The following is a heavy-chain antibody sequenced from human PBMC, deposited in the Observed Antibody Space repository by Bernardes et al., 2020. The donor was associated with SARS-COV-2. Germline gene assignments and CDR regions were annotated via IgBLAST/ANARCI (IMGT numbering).Heavy chain of an antibody. CDR1: GFTFSDYW. Sequence: GGSLRLSCVVSGFTFSDYWMSWVRQAPGKGLEWVSSISSSSSYIYYADSVKGRFTITRDNAKNSLYLQMNSLRAEDTAVYYCARDGGLGNYYYYGMDVWGQGTTVTVSS. V-gene: IGHV3-21*01. D-gene: IGHD3-16*01. J-gene: IGHJ6*02. CDR2: ISSSSSYI. CDR3: ARDGGLGNYYYYGMDV.